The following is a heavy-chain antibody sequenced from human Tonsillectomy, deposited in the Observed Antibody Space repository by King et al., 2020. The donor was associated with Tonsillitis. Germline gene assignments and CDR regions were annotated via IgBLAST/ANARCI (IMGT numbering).Heavy chain of an antibody. CDR2: IYYSGST. CDR1: GGSISSGGYS. V-gene: IGHV4-30-4*07. D-gene: IGHD3-16*01. Sequence: QLQESGPGPVKPSQTLSLTCAVSGGSISSGGYSWSWIRQPPGKGLEWIGYIYYSGSTYYNPSLKSRVTISVDTSKNQFSLKLSSVTAADTAVYYCDRELGMNAFDIWGQGTMVTVSS. CDR3: DRELGMNAFDI. J-gene: IGHJ3*02.